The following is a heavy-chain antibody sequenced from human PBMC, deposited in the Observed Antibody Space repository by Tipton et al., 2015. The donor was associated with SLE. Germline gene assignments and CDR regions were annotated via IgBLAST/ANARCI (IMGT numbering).Heavy chain of an antibody. CDR1: GVSISSYY. CDR2: IYYSGST. V-gene: IGHV4-59*01. Sequence: TLSLTCTVSGVSISSYYWSWIRQPPGKGLEWIGYIYYSGSTNYNPSLKSRVTISVDTSKNQFSLKLSSVTAADTAVYYCASGYGDYGAYWGQGTLVTVSS. CDR3: ASGYGDYGAY. J-gene: IGHJ4*02. D-gene: IGHD4-17*01.